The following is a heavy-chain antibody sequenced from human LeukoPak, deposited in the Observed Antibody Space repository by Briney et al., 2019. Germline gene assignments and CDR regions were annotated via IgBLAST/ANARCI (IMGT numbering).Heavy chain of an antibody. Sequence: GSLRLSCSTSCFTFKCYIIDWVRQAPGKGLEWVSYISSSSSIIYYADSVKGRFTISRDNAKNSLYLQIDSLRDEDTAVYYCARLSIAVEDYWGQGTLVTVSS. V-gene: IGHV3-48*02. CDR2: ISSSSSII. J-gene: IGHJ4*02. CDR1: CFTFKCYI. D-gene: IGHD6-6*01. CDR3: ARLSIAVEDY.